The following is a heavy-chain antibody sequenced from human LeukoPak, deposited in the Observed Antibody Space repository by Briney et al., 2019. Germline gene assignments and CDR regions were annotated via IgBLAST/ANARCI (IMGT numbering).Heavy chain of an antibody. J-gene: IGHJ4*02. CDR3: ASNPYASGTYGH. V-gene: IGHV1-2*02. CDR1: GYTFTGYY. D-gene: IGHD3-10*01. CDR2: IIPNSGGT. Sequence: GASVKVSCKASGYTFTGYYMHWVRQAPGQGLEWMGCIIPNSGGTNYARKFQGRVTMTRDTSISTDYMELSSLRSDDTAVYYCASNPYASGTYGHWGQGTLVTVSS.